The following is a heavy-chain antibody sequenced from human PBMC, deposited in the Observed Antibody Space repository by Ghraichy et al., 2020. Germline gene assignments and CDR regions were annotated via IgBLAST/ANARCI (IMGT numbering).Heavy chain of an antibody. Sequence: GGSLRLSCAASGFTFSSYGMNWVRQAPGKGLEWVAVIWYDGSNKYYADSVKGRFTISRDNSKNTLYLQMNSLRDEDTAVYYCARDCVNSVAGTLDWGQGTLVTVSS. D-gene: IGHD6-19*01. CDR2: IWYDGSNK. CDR3: ARDCVNSVAGTLD. V-gene: IGHV3-33*01. CDR1: GFTFSSYG. J-gene: IGHJ4*02.